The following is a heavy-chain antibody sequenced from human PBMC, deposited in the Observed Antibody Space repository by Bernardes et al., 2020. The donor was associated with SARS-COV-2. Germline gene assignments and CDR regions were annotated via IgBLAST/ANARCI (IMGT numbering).Heavy chain of an antibody. Sequence: GGSLRLSCAASGFTFSDYYMSWIRQAPGKGLEWVSYISSSSSYTNYADSVKGRFTISRDNAKNSLYLQMNSLRAEDTAVYYCAREGGFSRSRAAGVPEVDYWGQGTLVTVSS. CDR2: ISSSSSYT. D-gene: IGHD3-16*01. J-gene: IGHJ4*02. CDR1: GFTFSDYY. CDR3: AREGGFSRSRAAGVPEVDY. V-gene: IGHV3-11*06.